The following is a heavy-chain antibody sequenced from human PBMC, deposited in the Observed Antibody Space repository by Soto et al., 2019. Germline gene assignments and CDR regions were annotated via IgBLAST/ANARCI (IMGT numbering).Heavy chain of an antibody. V-gene: IGHV1-69*13. CDR2: IVPVFGTA. Sequence: GASVKVSCKASGGSFSNFGISWVRQAPGQGLEWMGGIVPVFGTANHAQKFQGRVTIIADESTSTVYMELSSLRSEDTAMYYCARGWGYDSNDYYYAYWGQGTLVTVSS. D-gene: IGHD3-22*01. CDR1: GGSFSNFG. J-gene: IGHJ4*02. CDR3: ARGWGYDSNDYYYAY.